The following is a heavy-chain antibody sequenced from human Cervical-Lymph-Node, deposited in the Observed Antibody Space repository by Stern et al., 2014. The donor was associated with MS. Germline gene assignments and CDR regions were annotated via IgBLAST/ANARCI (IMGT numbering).Heavy chain of an antibody. D-gene: IGHD5-18*01. CDR2: MRPSSDTA. Sequence: QDQLVQSGAELKKPGASVKVSCKTSGYTFTNYDIDWVRQAPGQGLEWMGWMRPSSDTAVYAPKFQGRLTMTRDISNNAAYMKLSGLRPGDTAFYFCARSGCAYGYSGVSRQSLDYWGQGTLVTVSS. CDR1: GYTFTNYD. J-gene: IGHJ4*02. V-gene: IGHV1-8*01. CDR3: ARSGCAYGYSGVSRQSLDY.